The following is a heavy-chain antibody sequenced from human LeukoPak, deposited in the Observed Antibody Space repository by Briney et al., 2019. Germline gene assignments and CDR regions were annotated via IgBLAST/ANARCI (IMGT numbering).Heavy chain of an antibody. CDR1: GYTFTGYY. CDR3: ARGRLSKKRITIFGVVIIDGGNWFDP. D-gene: IGHD3-3*01. CDR2: INPNSGGT. V-gene: IGHV1-2*02. J-gene: IGHJ5*02. Sequence: GASVKVSCKASGYTFTGYYMHWVRQAPGQGLEWMGWINPNSGGTNYAQKFQGRVTMTRDTSISTAYMELSSLRSEDTAVYYCARGRLSKKRITIFGVVIIDGGNWFDPWGQGTLVTVSS.